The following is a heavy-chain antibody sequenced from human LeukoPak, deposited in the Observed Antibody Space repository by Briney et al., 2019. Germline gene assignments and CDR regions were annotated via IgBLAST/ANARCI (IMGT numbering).Heavy chain of an antibody. Sequence: PSQTLSLTCTVSGGSISSGSYYWSWIRQPAGMGLEWIGRIYTSGSTNYNPSLKSRVTISVDTSKNQFSLKLSSVTAADTAVYYCARARYDFWSGSGFDPWGQGTLVTVSS. D-gene: IGHD3-3*01. J-gene: IGHJ5*02. CDR3: ARARYDFWSGSGFDP. CDR1: GGSISSGSYY. CDR2: IYTSGST. V-gene: IGHV4-61*02.